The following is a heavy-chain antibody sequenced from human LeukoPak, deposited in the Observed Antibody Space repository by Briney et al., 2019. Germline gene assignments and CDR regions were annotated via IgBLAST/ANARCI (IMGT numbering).Heavy chain of an antibody. CDR2: IYYSGST. V-gene: IGHV4-59*12. J-gene: IGHJ4*02. CDR3: ARVRRWYLDY. D-gene: IGHD4-23*01. CDR1: GGSISSYY. Sequence: SETLSLTCTVSGGSISSYYWSWIRQPPGKGLEWIGYIYYSGSTYYNPSLKSRVTISVDTSKNQFSLKLSSVTAADTAVYYCARVRRWYLDYWGQGTLVTVSS.